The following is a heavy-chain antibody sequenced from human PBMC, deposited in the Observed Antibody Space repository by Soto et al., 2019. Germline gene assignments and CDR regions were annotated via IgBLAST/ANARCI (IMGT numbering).Heavy chain of an antibody. Sequence: EVQLLESGGDLVQPGGSLSLSCVASGFPFSSYAMNWVRQVQGKGLEWVSAVSGSGGSTDYADSVKGRFTISRDNSTNTRDLQMHSLRADDTAVDYCAKDRFHVVVTASVVDPWGQGTLVTVSS. D-gene: IGHD2-21*02. J-gene: IGHJ5*02. CDR2: VSGSGGST. V-gene: IGHV3-23*01. CDR3: AKDRFHVVVTASVVDP. CDR1: GFPFSSYA.